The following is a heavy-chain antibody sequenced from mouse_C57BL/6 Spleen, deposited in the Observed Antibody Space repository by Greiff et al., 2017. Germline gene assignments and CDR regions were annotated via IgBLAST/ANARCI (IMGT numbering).Heavy chain of an antibody. D-gene: IGHD1-1*01. CDR3: ALGGGSSYDAMDY. CDR2: IDPSDSYT. J-gene: IGHJ4*01. CDR1: GYTFTSYW. Sequence: VQLQQPGAELVMPGASVKLSCKASGYTFTSYWMHWVKQRPGQGLEWIGEIDPSDSYTNYNQKFKGKSTLTVDKSSSTAYMQLSSLTAEDSAVYYCALGGGSSYDAMDYWGQGTSVTVSS. V-gene: IGHV1-69*01.